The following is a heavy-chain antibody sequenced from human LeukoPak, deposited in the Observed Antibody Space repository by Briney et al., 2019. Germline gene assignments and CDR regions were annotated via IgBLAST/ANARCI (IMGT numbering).Heavy chain of an antibody. J-gene: IGHJ5*02. CDR2: ISSRSSTI. CDR3: ASRVFVVVPAAPRDGTGDNWFDP. Sequence: GGSLRLSCAASGFTFSSYSMNWVRQAPGEGLEWVSYISSRSSTIYYADSVKGRFTISRDNAKNSLYLQMNSLRAEDTAVYYCASRVFVVVPAAPRDGTGDNWFDPWGQGTLVTVSS. V-gene: IGHV3-48*01. D-gene: IGHD2-2*01. CDR1: GFTFSSYS.